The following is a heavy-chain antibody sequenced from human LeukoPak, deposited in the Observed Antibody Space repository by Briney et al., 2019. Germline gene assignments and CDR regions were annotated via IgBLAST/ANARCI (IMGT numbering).Heavy chain of an antibody. CDR2: IYSGGST. J-gene: IGHJ5*02. CDR3: ARERCSGGSCYDGGWFDP. D-gene: IGHD2-15*01. Sequence: QPGGSLRLSCAASRFTVSSNYMSWVRQAPGKGLGWVSVIYSGGSTYYADSVKGRFTISRDNSKNTLYLQMNSLRAEDTAVYYCARERCSGGSCYDGGWFDPWGQGTLVTVSS. CDR1: RFTVSSNY. V-gene: IGHV3-53*01.